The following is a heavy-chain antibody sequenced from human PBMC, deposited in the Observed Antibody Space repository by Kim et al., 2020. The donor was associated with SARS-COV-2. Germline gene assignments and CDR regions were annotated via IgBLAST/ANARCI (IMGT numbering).Heavy chain of an antibody. V-gene: IGHV4-34*01. CDR2: INHSGST. Sequence: SETLSLTCAVYGGSFSGYYWSWIRQPPGKGLEWIGEINHSGSTNYNPSLKSRVTISVDTSKNKLSLKLSYGTAADTAAYYCARGNEGSGRSNRPINWFDP. D-gene: IGHD3-10*01. CDR3: ARGNEGSGRSNRPINWFDP. CDR1: GGSFSGYY. J-gene: IGHJ5*02.